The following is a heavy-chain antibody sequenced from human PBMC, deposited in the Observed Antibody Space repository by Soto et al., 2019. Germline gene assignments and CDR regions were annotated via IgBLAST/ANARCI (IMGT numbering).Heavy chain of an antibody. V-gene: IGHV4-30-2*01. Sequence: SETLSLTCGVSGGSLSGATYSWNWIRQPPGKGLEWIGYIFPSETTYYNPSLKSRVTISIDVSKNQFSLSLRPLTAADTDVYYCARSREFDYWSQGTLVTVSS. CDR3: ARSREFDY. CDR1: GGSLSGATYS. CDR2: IFPSETT. J-gene: IGHJ4*02.